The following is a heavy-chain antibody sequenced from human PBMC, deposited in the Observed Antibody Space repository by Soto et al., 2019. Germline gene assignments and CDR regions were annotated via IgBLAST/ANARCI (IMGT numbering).Heavy chain of an antibody. D-gene: IGHD3-10*01. V-gene: IGHV4-39*01. CDR2: IYYSGST. CDR3: ARQYYYGSGSYGDYYYYGMDV. CDR1: GGSISSSSYY. J-gene: IGHJ6*04. Sequence: SSETLSLTCTVSGGSISSSSYYWGWIRQPPGKGLEWIGSIYYSGSTYYNPSLKSRVTISVDTSKNQFSLKLSSVTAADTAVYYCARQYYYGSGSYGDYYYYGMDVWGKGTTVTVSS.